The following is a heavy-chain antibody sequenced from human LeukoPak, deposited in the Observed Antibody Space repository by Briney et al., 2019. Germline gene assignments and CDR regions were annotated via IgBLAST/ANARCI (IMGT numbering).Heavy chain of an antibody. CDR2: IYYSGST. J-gene: IGHJ2*01. V-gene: IGHV4-31*03. D-gene: IGHD3-22*01. Sequence: SETLSLTCTVSGASVSSGSYYWSWIRQHPGKGLEWIGYIYYSGSTYYNPSLKSRVSISVDTSKNQFSLKLSSVTAADTAVYYCARVPDDTSGLRRWYFDLWGRGTLVSVSS. CDR1: GASVSSGSYY. CDR3: ARVPDDTSGLRRWYFDL.